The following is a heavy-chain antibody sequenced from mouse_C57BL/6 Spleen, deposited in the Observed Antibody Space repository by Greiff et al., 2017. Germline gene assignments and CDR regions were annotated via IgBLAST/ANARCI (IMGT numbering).Heavy chain of an antibody. CDR2: ISDGGSYT. Sequence: EVKLVESGGGLVKPGGSLKLSCAASGFTFSSYAMSWVRQTPEKRLEWVATISDGGSYTYYPDNVKGRFTISRDHAKNNLYLQMSHLKSEDTAMYYCARDQADRRYFDVWGTGTTVTVSS. J-gene: IGHJ1*03. CDR3: ARDQADRRYFDV. V-gene: IGHV5-4*01. D-gene: IGHD3-2*02. CDR1: GFTFSSYA.